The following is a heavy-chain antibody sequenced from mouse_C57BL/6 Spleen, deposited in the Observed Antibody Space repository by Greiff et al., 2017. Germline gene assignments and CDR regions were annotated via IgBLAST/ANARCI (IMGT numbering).Heavy chain of an antibody. D-gene: IGHD1-1*01. V-gene: IGHV1-69*01. J-gene: IGHJ2*01. Sequence: QVQLQQPGAELVMPGASVKLSCKASGYTFTSYWMHWVKQRPGQGLEWIGEIDPSDSYTNYNQKFKGKSTLTVDKSSSTAYMQLSSLTSEDSAVYYCASGPYYCGSSPDYWGQGTTLTVSS. CDR2: IDPSDSYT. CDR1: GYTFTSYW. CDR3: ASGPYYCGSSPDY.